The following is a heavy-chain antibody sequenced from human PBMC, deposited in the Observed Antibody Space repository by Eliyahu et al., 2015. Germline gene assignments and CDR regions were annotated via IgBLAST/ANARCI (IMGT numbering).Heavy chain of an antibody. D-gene: IGHD3-3*01. V-gene: IGHV1-8*01. CDR1: GYTFPSYD. CDR2: MNPNXGNT. CDR3: ARGPSWYYDFWSGYYGGENWFDP. Sequence: QVQLVQSGAEVKKPGASVKVSCKASGYTFPSYDINWVRQATGQGLEWMGWMNPNXGNTGYAQKFQGRVTMTRNTSISTAYMELSSLRSEDTAVYYCARGPSWYYDFWSGYYGGENWFDPWGQGTLVTVSS. J-gene: IGHJ5*02.